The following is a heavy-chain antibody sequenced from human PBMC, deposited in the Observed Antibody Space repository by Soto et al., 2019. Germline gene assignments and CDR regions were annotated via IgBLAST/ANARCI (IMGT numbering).Heavy chain of an antibody. CDR3: ARAATTYCGGDCYWAMDI. CDR1: AGSISSGRYY. Sequence: QVQLQESGPGLVKPSQTLSLTCTVSAGSISSGRYYWNWIRQHPGKGLEWIGYIHYSGSTYYNTSLKRRVTISVDTSKNQCALQLRSVTAADTALYYCARAATTYCGGDCYWAMDIWGHGTTVTVSS. CDR2: IHYSGST. J-gene: IGHJ6*02. V-gene: IGHV4-31*03. D-gene: IGHD2-21*02.